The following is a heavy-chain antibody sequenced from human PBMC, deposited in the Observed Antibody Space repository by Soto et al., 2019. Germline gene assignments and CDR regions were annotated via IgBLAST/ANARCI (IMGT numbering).Heavy chain of an antibody. Sequence: SETLCLTCTVSGGSISSSSYYWGWIRQPPGKGLEWIGSIYYSGSTYYNPSLKSRVTISVDTSKNQFSLKLSSVTAADTAVYYCARLEEGSSYGHFDYWGQGTLVTVSS. CDR2: IYYSGST. V-gene: IGHV4-39*01. J-gene: IGHJ4*02. CDR1: GGSISSSSYY. D-gene: IGHD5-18*01. CDR3: ARLEEGSSYGHFDY.